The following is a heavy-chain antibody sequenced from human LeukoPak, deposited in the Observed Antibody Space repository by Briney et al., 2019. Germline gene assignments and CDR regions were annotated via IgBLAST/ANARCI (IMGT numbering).Heavy chain of an antibody. CDR2: ISAYNGNT. V-gene: IGHV1-18*01. Sequence: ASVKVSCKASGYTFTSYGISWVRQAPGQGLEWMGWISAYNGNTNYAQKLQGRVTMTTDTSTSTAYMELRSLRSDDTAVYYCARGEIFGVSLWWFDPWGQGTLVTVSS. D-gene: IGHD3-3*01. CDR3: ARGEIFGVSLWWFDP. J-gene: IGHJ5*02. CDR1: GYTFTSYG.